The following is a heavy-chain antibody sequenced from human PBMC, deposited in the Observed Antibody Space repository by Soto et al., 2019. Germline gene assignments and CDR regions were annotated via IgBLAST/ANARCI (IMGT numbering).Heavy chain of an antibody. D-gene: IGHD6-19*01. V-gene: IGHV1-69*01. J-gene: IGHJ4*02. CDR2: IIPIFGTA. Sequence: QVQLVQSGAEVKKPGSSVKVSCKASGGTFSSYAISWVRQAPGHGLEWMGGIIPIFGTANYAQKFQGRVTITADESTSTAYMELSSLRFEYTAVYYCASSIGDSSGWDEWGQGTLVTVSS. CDR1: GGTFSSYA. CDR3: ASSIGDSSGWDE.